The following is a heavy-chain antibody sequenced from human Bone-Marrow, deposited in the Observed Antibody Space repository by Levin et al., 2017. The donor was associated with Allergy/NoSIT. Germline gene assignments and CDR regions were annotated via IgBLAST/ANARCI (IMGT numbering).Heavy chain of an antibody. CDR1: GGSISSSSYY. Sequence: SQTLSLPCTVSGGSISSSSYYWGWIRQPPGKGLEWIGSINYSGSTYYNPSLKSRVIVSVDTSKNQFSLKLSSVTAADTAVYYCVFTMHFGSGSYYTSAWGQGTLVTVSS. D-gene: IGHD3-10*01. J-gene: IGHJ5*02. CDR2: INYSGST. V-gene: IGHV4-39*07. CDR3: VFTMHFGSGSYYTSA.